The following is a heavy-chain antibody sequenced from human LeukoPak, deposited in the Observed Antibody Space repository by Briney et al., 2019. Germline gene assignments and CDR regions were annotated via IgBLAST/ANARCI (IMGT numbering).Heavy chain of an antibody. CDR3: AKDKGFGTGTLDY. CDR2: IRYDGSNK. D-gene: IGHD1-1*01. V-gene: IGHV3-30*02. Sequence: GGSLRLSCAASGFTFSSYGMHWVRQAPGMGLEWVAFIRYDGSNKYYADSVKGRFTISRDNSKNTLYLQMNSLRAEDTAVYYCAKDKGFGTGTLDYWGQGTLVTVSS. J-gene: IGHJ4*02. CDR1: GFTFSSYG.